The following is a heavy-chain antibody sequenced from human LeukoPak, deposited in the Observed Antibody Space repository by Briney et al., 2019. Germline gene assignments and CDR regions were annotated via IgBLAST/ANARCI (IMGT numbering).Heavy chain of an antibody. J-gene: IGHJ4*02. V-gene: IGHV4-39*01. CDR1: GVLISSSRYY. D-gene: IGHD6-19*01. CDR3: ARTAGIAVAGRRQYFDY. Sequence: PSETQSLTCTVSGVLISSSRYYWGWIRQPPGKGLEWIGSFYYSESTYYNPSLKSRVTISVDTSKNQFTLKLSSVTAADAAVYYCARTAGIAVAGRRQYFDYWGQGPLVTVSS. CDR2: FYYSEST.